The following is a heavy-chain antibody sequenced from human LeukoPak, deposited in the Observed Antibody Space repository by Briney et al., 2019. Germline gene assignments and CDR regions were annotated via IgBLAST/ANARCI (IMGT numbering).Heavy chain of an antibody. CDR3: AKDIHPGLGRDVSCFFDY. D-gene: IGHD2-15*01. CDR2: ISGYNGNT. V-gene: IGHV1-18*01. CDR1: GYIFTDYG. Sequence: APVKVSCKAAGYIFTDYGISWVRQAPGQGFEWMGWISGYNGNTNYAQTLHGRVTMTTDTSTTTTSIELRRWTSGDTAVNAFAKDIHPGLGRDVSCFFDYWGQGTLVTVSS. J-gene: IGHJ4*02.